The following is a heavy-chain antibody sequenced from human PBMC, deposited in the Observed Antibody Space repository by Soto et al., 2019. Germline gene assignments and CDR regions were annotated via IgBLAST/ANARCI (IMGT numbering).Heavy chain of an antibody. CDR2: IHPANGNT. J-gene: IGHJ6*02. V-gene: IGHV1-3*01. Sequence: ASVKVSCKASGYSFTQYAIHWVRQAPGRSLEWLGWIHPANGNTKYSQKFQGRVTFTRDTSATTAYMELSSLRSEDAGLYYCARDKRTPGGHFFQFAMDVWGQGTTVTVSS. CDR3: ARDKRTPGGHFFQFAMDV. D-gene: IGHD2-15*01. CDR1: GYSFTQYA.